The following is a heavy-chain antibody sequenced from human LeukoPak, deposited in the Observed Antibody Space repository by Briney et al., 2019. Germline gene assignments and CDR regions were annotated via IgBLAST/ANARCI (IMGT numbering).Heavy chain of an antibody. CDR1: GFTFSSYS. Sequence: GGSLRLSCAASGFTFSSYSMNRVRQAPGKGLEWVSSISTSSSYINYADSVKGRFTISRDNAKKSLYLQMNSLRAEDTAVYYCARMNTAMVNGLNYYYYMDVWGKGTTVTISS. CDR3: ARMNTAMVNGLNYYYYMDV. J-gene: IGHJ6*03. V-gene: IGHV3-21*01. D-gene: IGHD5-18*01. CDR2: ISTSSSYI.